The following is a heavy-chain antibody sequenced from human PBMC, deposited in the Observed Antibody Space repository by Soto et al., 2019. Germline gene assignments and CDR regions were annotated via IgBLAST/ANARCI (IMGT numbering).Heavy chain of an antibody. CDR3: VRASSAWPPYFDY. V-gene: IGHV3-74*01. D-gene: IGHD6-19*01. CDR1: GFTFSSYW. J-gene: IGHJ4*02. Sequence: PGGSLRLSCAPSGFTFSSYWVHCVRQVPGKGLVWVSRISSDESTTNYADSVTGRFTISRDNAKNTLYLQMNSLAAGDTAVYYRVRASSAWPPYFDYWGQGALVTVSS. CDR2: ISSDESTT.